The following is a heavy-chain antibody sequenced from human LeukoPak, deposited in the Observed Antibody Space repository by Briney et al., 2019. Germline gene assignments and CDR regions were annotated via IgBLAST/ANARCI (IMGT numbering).Heavy chain of an antibody. J-gene: IGHJ3*02. Sequence: GSLRLSCAASGFTFSNAWMSWVRQAPGKGLEWVGRIKSKTNGCTTDYAAPVKARFTISRNASKTTLYLQMNSLKTDDTSWYYCTTEYYYDSSGYYAAGDAFDIWGQGTMVTVSS. CDR2: IKSKTNGCTT. V-gene: IGHV3-15*01. CDR1: GFTFSNAW. D-gene: IGHD3-22*01. CDR3: TTEYYYDSSGYYAAGDAFDI.